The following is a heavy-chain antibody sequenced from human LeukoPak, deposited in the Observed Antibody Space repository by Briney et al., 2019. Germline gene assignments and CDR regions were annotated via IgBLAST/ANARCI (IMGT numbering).Heavy chain of an antibody. CDR3: AKDMGSGSYGTVAFDI. D-gene: IGHD1-26*01. CDR1: GFTFDDYA. J-gene: IGHJ3*02. CDR2: ISWNSGSI. Sequence: PGGSLRLSCAASGFTFDDYAMHWVRQAPGKGLEWVSGISWNSGSIGYADSVKGRFTISRDNAKNSLYLQMNSLRAEDTALYYCAKDMGSGSYGTVAFDIWGQGTMVTVSS. V-gene: IGHV3-9*01.